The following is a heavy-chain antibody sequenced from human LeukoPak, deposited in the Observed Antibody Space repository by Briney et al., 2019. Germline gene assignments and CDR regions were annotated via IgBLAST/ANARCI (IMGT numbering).Heavy chain of an antibody. CDR1: GFAFDEHG. Sequence: PGGSLRLSCTASGFAFDEHGMSWVRQAPGKGLEWVANIKEDGSEKHYVDSVKGRFTISRDNAKNSLSLQMNSLRAEDTAVYYCARATASNWFDPWGQGTLVTVSS. CDR3: ARATASNWFDP. CDR2: IKEDGSEK. V-gene: IGHV3-7*01. D-gene: IGHD2-21*01. J-gene: IGHJ5*02.